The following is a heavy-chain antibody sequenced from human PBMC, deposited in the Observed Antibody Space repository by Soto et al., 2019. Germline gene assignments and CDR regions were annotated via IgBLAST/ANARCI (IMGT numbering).Heavy chain of an antibody. Sequence: ASETLSLTCAVSGGSISSSNWWSWVRQPPGKGLEWIGEIYHSGSTNYNPSLKSRVTISVDKSKNQFSLKLSSVTAADTAVYYCARVVVAATNFDYWGQGTLVTVSS. CDR1: GGSISSSNW. CDR3: ARVVVAATNFDY. CDR2: IYHSGST. V-gene: IGHV4-4*02. D-gene: IGHD2-15*01. J-gene: IGHJ4*02.